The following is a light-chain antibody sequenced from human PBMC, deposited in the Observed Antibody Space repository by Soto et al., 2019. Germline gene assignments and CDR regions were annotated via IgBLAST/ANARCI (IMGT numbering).Light chain of an antibody. V-gene: IGLV2-14*03. CDR2: EVY. J-gene: IGLJ2*01. CDR3: SSHTANNTWL. Sequence: QSALTQPDSVSGSLGQSISVSCTGTSGDLGNFNSVSWYQQHPGKAPKLILFEVYNRPSGVSNRFSGSKSANTASLTIIGLQNEDEADYYCSSHTANNTWLFGGGTKVTVL. CDR1: SGDLGNFNS.